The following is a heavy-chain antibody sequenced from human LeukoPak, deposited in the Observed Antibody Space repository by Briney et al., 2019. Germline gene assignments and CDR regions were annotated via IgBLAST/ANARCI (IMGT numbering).Heavy chain of an antibody. Sequence: ASVKVSCKASGYTFTGYYMHWVRQAPGHGLEWMGWINPNSGGTNYAQKFQGRVTMTRDTSISTAYMELSRLRSDDTAVYYCALLAAAGTYPKEWFDPWGQGTLVTVSS. J-gene: IGHJ5*02. CDR2: INPNSGGT. D-gene: IGHD6-13*01. CDR1: GYTFTGYY. CDR3: ALLAAAGTYPKEWFDP. V-gene: IGHV1-2*02.